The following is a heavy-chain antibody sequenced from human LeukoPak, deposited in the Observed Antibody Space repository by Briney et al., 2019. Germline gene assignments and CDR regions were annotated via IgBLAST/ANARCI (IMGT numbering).Heavy chain of an antibody. J-gene: IGHJ4*02. CDR1: GYSISSGYY. Sequence: PSETLSLTCTVSGYSISSGYYWGWIRQPPGKGLEGIGSIYHSGSTYYNPSLKSRVTISVDTSKNQFSLRLSSVTAADTAVYYCARGGVLKSVDYWGQGTLVAVSS. CDR3: ARGGVLKSVDY. CDR2: IYHSGST. D-gene: IGHD3-16*01. V-gene: IGHV4-38-2*02.